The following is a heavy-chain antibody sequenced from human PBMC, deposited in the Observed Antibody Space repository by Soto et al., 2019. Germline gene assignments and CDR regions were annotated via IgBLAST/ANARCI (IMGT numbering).Heavy chain of an antibody. CDR2: ISGSGSST. J-gene: IGHJ6*02. D-gene: IGHD3-3*01. CDR1: GFTFSSYA. Sequence: GGSLRLSCAASGFTFSSYAMSWVRQAPGKGLEWVSAISGSGSSTYYADSVKGRFTISRDNSKNTLYLQMNSLRAEDTAVYYCARGGSAYNYDIWSGYYVSYYYYYGMDVWGQGTTVTISS. CDR3: ARGGSAYNYDIWSGYYVSYYYYYGMDV. V-gene: IGHV3-23*01.